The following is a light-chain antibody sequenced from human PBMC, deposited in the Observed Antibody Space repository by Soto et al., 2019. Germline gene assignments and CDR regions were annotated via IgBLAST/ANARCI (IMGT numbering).Light chain of an antibody. CDR2: GSS. CDR1: QSVSNNY. CDR3: QQYGTSPPYT. V-gene: IGKV3-20*01. Sequence: EVVLTQSPGTLSLSPGDRATLSCRASQSVSNNYLAWYQQKPGQAPRLVIFGSSDRATGIPDRYSGSGSGTDFTLTISRLEPDDFAVYVCQQYGTSPPYTFGQGTRLEIK. J-gene: IGKJ2*01.